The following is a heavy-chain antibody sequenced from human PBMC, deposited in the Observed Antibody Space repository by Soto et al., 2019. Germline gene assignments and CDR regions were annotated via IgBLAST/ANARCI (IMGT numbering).Heavy chain of an antibody. Sequence: EVQLVESGGGLVQPGGSLRLSCAASGFTFSSQWMYWVRQSPGKGPVWVSYINSDGSRIAYADSVKGRFTISRDNAKNTLYLQMNSLRVEDTAVYYCVSDIRWGRGTLVTVSS. CDR1: GFTFSSQW. CDR2: INSDGSRI. CDR3: VSDIR. J-gene: IGHJ4*02. V-gene: IGHV3-74*03.